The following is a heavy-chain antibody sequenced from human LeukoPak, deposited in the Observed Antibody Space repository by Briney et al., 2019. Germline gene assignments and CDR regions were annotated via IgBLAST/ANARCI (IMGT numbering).Heavy chain of an antibody. J-gene: IGHJ3*02. CDR1: GYTFTSYY. Sequence: ASVKVSCKASGYTFTSYYMHWVRQAPGQGLEWMGIINPSGGSTSYAQKFQGRVTMTRDMSTSTVYMELSSLRSEDTAVYYCARDQGQQPVSSAFDIWGQGTMVTVSS. CDR3: ARDQGQQPVSSAFDI. CDR2: INPSGGST. D-gene: IGHD6-13*01. V-gene: IGHV1-46*01.